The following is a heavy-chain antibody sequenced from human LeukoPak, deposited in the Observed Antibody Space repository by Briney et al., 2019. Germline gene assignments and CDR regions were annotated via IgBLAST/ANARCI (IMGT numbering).Heavy chain of an antibody. J-gene: IGHJ3*02. CDR3: AKDFHPSGSDAFDI. V-gene: IGHV4-30-4*08. CDR1: GGSISSGDYY. D-gene: IGHD1-26*01. CDR2: IYYSGST. Sequence: PSQTLSLTCTVSGGSISSGDYYWSWIRQPPGKGLEWIGYIYYSGSTYYNPSLKSRVTISVDTSKNQFSLKLSSVTAADTAVYYCAKDFHPSGSDAFDIWGQGTMVTVSS.